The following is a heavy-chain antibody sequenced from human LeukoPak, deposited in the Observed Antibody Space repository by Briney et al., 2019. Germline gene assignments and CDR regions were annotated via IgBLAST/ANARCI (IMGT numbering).Heavy chain of an antibody. V-gene: IGHV4-34*01. CDR1: GGSFSGYY. J-gene: IGHJ6*04. D-gene: IGHD5-18*01. Sequence: PSETLSLTCAVYGGSFSGYYWSWIRQPPGKGLEWIGEINHSGSTNYNPSLKSRVTISVDTSKNQFSLKLSSVTAADTAVYYCARSYSYGYYYYYGMDVWGKGTTVTVSS. CDR3: ARSYSYGYYYYYGMDV. CDR2: INHSGST.